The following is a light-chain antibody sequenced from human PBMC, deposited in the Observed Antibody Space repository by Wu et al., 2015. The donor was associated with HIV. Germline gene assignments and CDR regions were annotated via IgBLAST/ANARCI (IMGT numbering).Light chain of an antibody. Sequence: EIVLTQSPATLSLSPGERATLSCRASQSVDSQLAWYQQKPGQAPRLLIYGASKRATGIPVRFSGSGSGTDFTLTISSLEPEDFAVYYCQQRHNWLTFGGGTKVEI. CDR3: QQRHNWLT. V-gene: IGKV3-11*01. J-gene: IGKJ4*01. CDR2: GAS. CDR1: QSVDSQ.